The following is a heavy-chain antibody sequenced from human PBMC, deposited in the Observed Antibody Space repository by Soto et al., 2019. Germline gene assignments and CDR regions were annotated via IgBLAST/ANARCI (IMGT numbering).Heavy chain of an antibody. CDR2: MNPNSGNT. V-gene: IGHV1-8*01. Sequence: ASVKVSCKASGYTFTCYDINWVRQATGQGLEWMGWMNPNSGNTGYAQKFQGRVTMTRNTSISTAYMELSSLRSEDTAVYYCARGALGLWFGELLSSPYFDYWGQGTLVTVSS. CDR3: ARGALGLWFGELLSSPYFDY. J-gene: IGHJ4*02. D-gene: IGHD3-10*01. CDR1: GYTFTCYD.